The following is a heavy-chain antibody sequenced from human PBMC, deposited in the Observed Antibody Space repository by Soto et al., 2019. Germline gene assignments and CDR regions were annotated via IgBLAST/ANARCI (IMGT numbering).Heavy chain of an antibody. CDR2: IVVGSGNT. J-gene: IGHJ4*02. CDR1: GFTFTSSA. V-gene: IGHV1-58*01. Sequence: ASVKVSCKASGFTFTSSAVQWVRQARGQRLEWIGWIVVGSGNTNYAQKFQERVTITRDMSTSTAYMELSSLRSEDTAVYYCAAEGALEYGDYSFDYWGQGTLVTVSS. CDR3: AAEGALEYGDYSFDY. D-gene: IGHD4-17*01.